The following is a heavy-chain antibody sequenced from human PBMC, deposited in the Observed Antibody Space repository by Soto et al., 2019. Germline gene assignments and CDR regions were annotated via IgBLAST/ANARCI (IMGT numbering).Heavy chain of an antibody. CDR2: IIPIFGTP. J-gene: IGHJ5*02. CDR3: ARPIQVYFDTSAQSAWFDP. Sequence: QVQLVQSGADVKKPGSSVKVSCKASGGTFSRNSISWVRQAPGQGLEWMGGIIPIFGTPNYAQKFQGRLTITADESTSTAYMELSSLRSDDTAVYYCARPIQVYFDTSAQSAWFDPWGQGTLVAVSS. V-gene: IGHV1-69*12. D-gene: IGHD3-22*01. CDR1: GGTFSRNS.